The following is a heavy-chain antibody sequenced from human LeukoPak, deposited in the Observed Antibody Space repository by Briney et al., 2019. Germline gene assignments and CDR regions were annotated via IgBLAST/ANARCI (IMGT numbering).Heavy chain of an antibody. V-gene: IGHV4-59*08. CDR2: FYYSGST. Sequence: SETLFLTCIVSGGSISSYYWSWIRQPPGKGLEWIGYFYYSGSTNYNPSLKSRVTMSVDTSKNHFSLKLSSVTAADTAVYYCARQTYYYDSSGYYYYYYMDVWGKGTTVTVSS. D-gene: IGHD3-22*01. CDR3: ARQTYYYDSSGYYYYYYMDV. CDR1: GGSISSYY. J-gene: IGHJ6*03.